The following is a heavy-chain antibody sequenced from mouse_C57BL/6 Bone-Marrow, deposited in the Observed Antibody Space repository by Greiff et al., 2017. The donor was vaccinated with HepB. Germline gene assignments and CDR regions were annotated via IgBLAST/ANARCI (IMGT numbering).Heavy chain of an antibody. V-gene: IGHV1-82*01. CDR3: ARKITTVVFDY. D-gene: IGHD1-1*01. CDR1: GYAFSSSW. Sequence: QVQLKQSGPELVKPGASVKISCKASGYAFSSSWMNWVKQRPGKGLEWIGRIYPGDGDTNYNGKFKGKATLTADKSSSTAYMQLSSLTSEDSAVYFCARKITTVVFDYWGQGTTLTVSS. CDR2: IYPGDGDT. J-gene: IGHJ2*01.